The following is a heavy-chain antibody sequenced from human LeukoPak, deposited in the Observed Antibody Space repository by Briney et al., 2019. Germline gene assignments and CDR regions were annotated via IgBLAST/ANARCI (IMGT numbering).Heavy chain of an antibody. J-gene: IGHJ4*02. V-gene: IGHV1-2*02. D-gene: IGHD3-10*01. Sequence: ASVKVSCKASGYTFTGYYMHWVRQAPGQGLEWMGWVNPNSGGTNYAQKFQGRVTMTRDISTAYVELSRLRSDDTAVYYCGTGSGTYSPDYWGQGTLVTVSS. CDR2: VNPNSGGT. CDR3: GTGSGTYSPDY. CDR1: GYTFTGYY.